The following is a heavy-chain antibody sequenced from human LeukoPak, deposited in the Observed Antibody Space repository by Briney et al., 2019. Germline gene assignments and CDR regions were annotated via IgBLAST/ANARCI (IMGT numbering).Heavy chain of an antibody. Sequence: ASVKVSCKASGYSVTGYYMHWVRQAPGQGLEGMGWINPSSGGTNYAQKFQGRVTMTRDTSISTAYMELSRLRSDDTAVYYCARAIGYCTNGVCYLGYWGQGTLVTVSS. V-gene: IGHV1-2*02. CDR1: GYSVTGYY. J-gene: IGHJ4*02. CDR3: ARAIGYCTNGVCYLGY. CDR2: INPSSGGT. D-gene: IGHD2-8*01.